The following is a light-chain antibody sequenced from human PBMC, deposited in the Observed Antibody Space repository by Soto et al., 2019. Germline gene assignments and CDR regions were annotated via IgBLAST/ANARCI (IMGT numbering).Light chain of an antibody. CDR2: TAS. Sequence: DIQMTQSPSSLSASIGDRVTITCRASQSISTYLNWYQQKPGEAPTLLISTASNLQSGVPSRFGGGGSGTDFSLTYSSLQPEDFATYYCLQSNSALTSGGGTRVEMK. J-gene: IGKJ4*01. CDR1: QSISTY. CDR3: LQSNSALT. V-gene: IGKV1-39*01.